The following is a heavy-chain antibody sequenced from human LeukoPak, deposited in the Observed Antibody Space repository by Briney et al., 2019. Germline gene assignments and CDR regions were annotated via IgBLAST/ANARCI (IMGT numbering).Heavy chain of an antibody. J-gene: IGHJ4*02. V-gene: IGHV3-7*03. Sequence: TGGSLRLSCAASGFTFSSYWMSWVRQAPGKGLEWVANIKEDGGEIHFVDSMKGRFTISRDNAKNSLYLQTNSLRGDDTAVYYCARSGYSHSWDYWGQGTLVIVSS. CDR1: GFTFSSYW. D-gene: IGHD1-26*01. CDR3: ARSGYSHSWDY. CDR2: IKEDGGEI.